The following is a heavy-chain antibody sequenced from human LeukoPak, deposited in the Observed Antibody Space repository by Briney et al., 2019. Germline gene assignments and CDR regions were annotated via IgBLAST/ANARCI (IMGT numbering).Heavy chain of an antibody. CDR2: INHSGST. V-gene: IGHV4-34*01. CDR1: GGSFSGYY. D-gene: IGHD4-23*01. Sequence: ASETLSLTCAVYGGSFSGYYWSWIRQPPGKGLEWIGEINHSGSTNYNPSLKSRVTISVDTSKNQFSLKLSSVTAADTAVYYCARGRGTVVTPDRPHFDYWGQGTLVTVSS. J-gene: IGHJ4*02. CDR3: ARGRGTVVTPDRPHFDY.